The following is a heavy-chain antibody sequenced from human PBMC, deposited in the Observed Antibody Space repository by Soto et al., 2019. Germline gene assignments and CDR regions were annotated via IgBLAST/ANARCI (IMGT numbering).Heavy chain of an antibody. Sequence: QVQLVESGGGVVQPGRSLRLSCAASGFTFSNYTMHWVRQAPGKGLEWVSFISYDVSSKYYADSVKGRSTISRDNSKNTLLLRVNSLTTEDTAVYYCARGGDSSSPHYYYASMYVWGQGTTVSGSS. V-gene: IGHV3-30-3*01. D-gene: IGHD6-6*01. J-gene: IGHJ6*02. CDR3: ARGGDSSSPHYYYASMYV. CDR2: ISYDVSSK. CDR1: GFTFSNYT.